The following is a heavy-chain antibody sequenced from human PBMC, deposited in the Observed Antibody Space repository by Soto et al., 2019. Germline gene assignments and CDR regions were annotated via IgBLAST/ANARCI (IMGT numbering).Heavy chain of an antibody. CDR2: INAGNGNT. Sequence: ASVKVSCKASGYTFTSYAMHWVRQAPGQRLEWMGWINAGNGNTKYSQKFQGRVTITRDTSASTAYMELSSLRSEDTAVYYCARDCSGGSCYLAMDYCGQGTLVTVSS. V-gene: IGHV1-3*01. D-gene: IGHD2-15*01. J-gene: IGHJ4*02. CDR3: ARDCSGGSCYLAMDY. CDR1: GYTFTSYA.